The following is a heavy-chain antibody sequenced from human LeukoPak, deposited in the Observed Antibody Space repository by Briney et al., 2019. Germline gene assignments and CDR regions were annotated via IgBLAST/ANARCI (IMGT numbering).Heavy chain of an antibody. V-gene: IGHV3-7*01. CDR1: GFTFSDLW. Sequence: PGGYLTLSCAASGFTFSDLWMTWVRQAPGKGPEWGATIEPDGSVKYYVDSVKGRFTISRDNADNSLYLQMNSLRGEDTAVYFCARGGSDSSRYWLYWGQGTLVTVSS. CDR3: ARGGSDSSRYWLY. CDR2: IEPDGSVK. J-gene: IGHJ4*02. D-gene: IGHD6-25*01.